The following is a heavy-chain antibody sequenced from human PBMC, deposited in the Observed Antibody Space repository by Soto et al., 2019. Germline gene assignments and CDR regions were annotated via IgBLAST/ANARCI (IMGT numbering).Heavy chain of an antibody. V-gene: IGHV3-23*01. CDR2: ISGSGGST. J-gene: IGHJ3*02. CDR1: GFTFSSYA. Sequence: EVQLLESGGGLVQPGGSLRLSCAASGFTFSSYAMSWVRQAPGKGLEWVSAISGSGGSTYYADSVKGRFTISRDNSKNTLYLQMNSLRAEDTAVYYCAKDRSLWELRAVGAFDIWGQGTMVTVSS. D-gene: IGHD1-26*01. CDR3: AKDRSLWELRAVGAFDI.